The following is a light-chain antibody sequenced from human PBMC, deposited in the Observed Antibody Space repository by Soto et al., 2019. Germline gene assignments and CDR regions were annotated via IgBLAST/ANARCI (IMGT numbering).Light chain of an antibody. CDR3: QPSSSFPLT. CDR2: ATS. J-gene: IGKJ3*01. V-gene: IGKV1-12*01. Sequence: DIQMTQSPSSVSASVGDRVTITCRASQGISNWLAWYQQKPGKAPKLPIYATSNLQSGVPSRFRASGSETDFTLTISSLQPEDFHAYYCQPSSSFPLTLAPGTKVDIK. CDR1: QGISNW.